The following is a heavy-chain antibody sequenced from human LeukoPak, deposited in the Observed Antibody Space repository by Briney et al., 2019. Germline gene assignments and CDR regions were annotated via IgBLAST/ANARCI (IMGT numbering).Heavy chain of an antibody. D-gene: IGHD1-1*01. Sequence: GSLRLSCAVSGITLSNYGMSWVRQAPGKGLEWVAGIGGSGGRTNYADSVKGRFTISRDNPKNTLYLQMNSLRPEDTAVYYCARTRWARLGGDCWGQGALVTVSS. CDR1: GITLSNYG. CDR3: ARTRWARLGGDC. CDR2: IGGSGGRT. V-gene: IGHV3-23*01. J-gene: IGHJ4*02.